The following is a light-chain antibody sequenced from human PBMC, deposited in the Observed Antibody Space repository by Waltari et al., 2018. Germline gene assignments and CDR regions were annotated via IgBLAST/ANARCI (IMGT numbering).Light chain of an antibody. CDR2: RAS. CDR1: QPILYSSNNRNY. V-gene: IGKV4-1*01. Sequence: DIVMTQSPDSLAVSLGERATINYKSSQPILYSSNNRNYLAGYQQKPGQPPRLLIYRASTRESGVPDRFSGSGSGTHFTLTISSLQAEDVAVYYCQPYYSNPITFGQGTRLEIK. CDR3: QPYYSNPIT. J-gene: IGKJ5*01.